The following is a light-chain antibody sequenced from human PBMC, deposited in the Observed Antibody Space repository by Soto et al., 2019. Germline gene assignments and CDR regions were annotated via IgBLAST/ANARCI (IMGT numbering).Light chain of an antibody. CDR3: QHRSNWYIS. V-gene: IGKV3D-11*02. CDR1: QSVSSN. J-gene: IGKJ5*01. CDR2: DAS. Sequence: TLAMSPGGESVDLWRARQSVSSNLAWYQQKPGQAPRLLIYDASNRATGIPARFSGSGPVRDCTLTISSLVPEDFAVYSCQHRSNWYISFGQGTRLEIK.